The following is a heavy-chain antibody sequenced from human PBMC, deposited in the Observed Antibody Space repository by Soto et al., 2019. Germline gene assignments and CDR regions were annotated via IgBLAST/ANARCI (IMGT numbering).Heavy chain of an antibody. CDR2: IYPGDSDT. CDR3: ARQGYYYGSGSYYPSYYYGMDV. Sequence: GESLKISCKGSGYSFTSYWIGLVLQMPGKGLDWMWIIYPGDSDTRYSPSFQGQVTISADKSISTAYLQWSSLKASDTAMYYCARQGYYYGSGSYYPSYYYGMDVWGQGTTVTV. J-gene: IGHJ6*02. CDR1: GYSFTSYW. D-gene: IGHD3-10*01. V-gene: IGHV5-51*01.